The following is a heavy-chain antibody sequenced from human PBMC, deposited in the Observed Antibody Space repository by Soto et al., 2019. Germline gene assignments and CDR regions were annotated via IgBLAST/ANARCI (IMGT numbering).Heavy chain of an antibody. D-gene: IGHD5-18*01. CDR1: GYTFTSYY. V-gene: IGHV1-46*01. J-gene: IGHJ6*02. Sequence: ASVKVSCKASGYTFTSYYMHWVRRAPGQGLEWMGIINPSGGSTSYAQKFQGRVTMTRDTSTSTVYMELSSLRSEDTAVYYCARDVGFVDTAMRRYGMDVWGQGTTVTVYS. CDR2: INPSGGST. CDR3: ARDVGFVDTAMRRYGMDV.